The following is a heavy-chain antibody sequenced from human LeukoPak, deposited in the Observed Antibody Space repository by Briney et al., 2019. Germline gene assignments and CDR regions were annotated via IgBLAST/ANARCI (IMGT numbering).Heavy chain of an antibody. CDR1: GFTFRNFG. V-gene: IGHV3-33*01. CDR3: VRDRNALQFLDF. CDR2: IWYDGSEK. J-gene: IGHJ4*02. D-gene: IGHD3-3*01. Sequence: PGGSLRLSCAASGFTFRNFGMHWVRQAPGKGLEWVAVIWYDGSEKYYADSVKGRFIISRDNSKNTLYLQTNSLRAEDTAVYYCVRDRNALQFLDFWGQGTVVTVSS.